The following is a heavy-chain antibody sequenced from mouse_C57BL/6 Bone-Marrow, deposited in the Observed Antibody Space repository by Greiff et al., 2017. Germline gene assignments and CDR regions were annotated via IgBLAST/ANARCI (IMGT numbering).Heavy chain of an antibody. Sequence: VQLKQSGPVLVKPGASVKMSCKASGYTFTDYYMNWVKQSHGKSLEWIGVINPYNGGTSYNQKFKGKATLTVDKSSSTAYMELNSLTSEDSAVYYCARKLGHFDYWGQGTTLTVSS. D-gene: IGHD4-1*01. J-gene: IGHJ2*01. CDR2: INPYNGGT. CDR1: GYTFTDYY. CDR3: ARKLGHFDY. V-gene: IGHV1-19*01.